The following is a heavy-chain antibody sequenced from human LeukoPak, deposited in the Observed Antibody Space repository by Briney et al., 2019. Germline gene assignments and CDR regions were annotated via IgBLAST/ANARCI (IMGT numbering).Heavy chain of an antibody. Sequence: PGRSLRLSCAASGFTFSSYGVHWVRQAPGKGLEWVAVIWYDGSNKYYADSVKGRFTISRDNSKNTLYLQMNSLRAEDTAVYYCARIGYSSSGDCWGQGTLVTVSS. CDR3: ARIGYSSSGDC. CDR2: IWYDGSNK. CDR1: GFTFSSYG. V-gene: IGHV3-33*01. J-gene: IGHJ4*02. D-gene: IGHD6-13*01.